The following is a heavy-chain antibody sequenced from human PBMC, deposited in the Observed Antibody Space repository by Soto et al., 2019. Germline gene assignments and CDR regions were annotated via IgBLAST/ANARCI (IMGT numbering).Heavy chain of an antibody. D-gene: IGHD3-3*01. CDR1: GGSLSGYY. CDR2: INHSGST. CDR3: ARNLFDDVFWSGWRSSGMDV. J-gene: IGHJ6*02. V-gene: IGHV4-34*01. Sequence: SENLPLTCAGYGGSLSGYYWSWFRQPPGKGLEWIGEINHSGSTNYNPSLKSRVTISVDTSKNQFSLKLRSVTAADTAVYYCARNLFDDVFWSGWRSSGMDVWGQGSTVIV.